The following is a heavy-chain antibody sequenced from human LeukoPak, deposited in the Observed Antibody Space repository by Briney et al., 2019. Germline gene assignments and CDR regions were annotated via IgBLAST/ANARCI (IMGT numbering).Heavy chain of an antibody. Sequence: ASVKVSCKASGYTFTGYYMHWVRQAPGQGLEWMGRISPYNGNTNYAQKLQGRVTMTTDTSTSTAYTELRSLRSDDTAVYYCARDLYAGVLTYWGQGTLVTVSS. J-gene: IGHJ4*02. V-gene: IGHV1-18*04. CDR3: ARDLYAGVLTY. CDR2: ISPYNGNT. D-gene: IGHD2-21*02. CDR1: GYTFTGYY.